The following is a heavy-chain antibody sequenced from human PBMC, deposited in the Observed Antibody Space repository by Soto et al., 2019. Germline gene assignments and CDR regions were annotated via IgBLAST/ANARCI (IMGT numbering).Heavy chain of an antibody. V-gene: IGHV1-46*01. CDR3: AREAINSSGYSRYFQH. CDR1: GYTFTHYH. Sequence: ASVKVSCKASGYTFTHYHVYWVRQAPGRGLEWLGMINPSGGSTTYAQNLQGRVTMTRDTSTNTVYMELSSLRSEDTAVYYCAREAINSSGYSRYFQHWGQGTL. J-gene: IGHJ1*01. CDR2: INPSGGST. D-gene: IGHD3-22*01.